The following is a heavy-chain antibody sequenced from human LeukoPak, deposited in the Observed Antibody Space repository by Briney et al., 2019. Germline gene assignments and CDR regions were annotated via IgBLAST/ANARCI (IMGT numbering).Heavy chain of an antibody. J-gene: IGHJ4*02. D-gene: IGHD4/OR15-4a*01. CDR3: TRGASDYGNFDC. V-gene: IGHV3-74*01. Sequence: GGSLRLSCAACGFTLGGYWMHWVRQAPGRGLVGVSRINSDGSSIIYADAVKDRFIISGDNTKNTLYLQMNSLRDEDTAVYYCTRGASDYGNFDCGGQGTLVTLS. CDR1: GFTLGGYW. CDR2: INSDGSSI.